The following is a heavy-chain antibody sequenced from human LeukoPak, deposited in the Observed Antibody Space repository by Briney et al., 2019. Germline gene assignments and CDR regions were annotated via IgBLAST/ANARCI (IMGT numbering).Heavy chain of an antibody. Sequence: ASVKVSCKVSGYTLTELSMHWVRQAPGKGLEWVGGFDPEDGETIYAQKFQGRVTMTEDTSTDTAYMELSSLRSEDTAVYYCATLSYSSGWYVLDYWGQGTLVTVSS. CDR2: FDPEDGET. CDR1: GYTLTELS. V-gene: IGHV1-24*01. D-gene: IGHD6-19*01. CDR3: ATLSYSSGWYVLDY. J-gene: IGHJ4*02.